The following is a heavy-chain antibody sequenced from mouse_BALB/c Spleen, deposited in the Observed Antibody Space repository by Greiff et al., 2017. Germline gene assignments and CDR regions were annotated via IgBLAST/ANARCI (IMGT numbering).Heavy chain of an antibody. Sequence: EVQRVESGGGLVQPGGSRKLSCAASGFTFSSFGMHWVRQAPEKGLEWVAYISSGSSTIYYADTVKGRFTISRDNPKNTLFLQMTSLRSEDTAMYYCARSGNDYDWFAYWGQGTLVTVSA. CDR1: GFTFSSFG. CDR3: ARSGNDYDWFAY. V-gene: IGHV5-17*02. J-gene: IGHJ3*01. D-gene: IGHD2-4*01. CDR2: ISSGSSTI.